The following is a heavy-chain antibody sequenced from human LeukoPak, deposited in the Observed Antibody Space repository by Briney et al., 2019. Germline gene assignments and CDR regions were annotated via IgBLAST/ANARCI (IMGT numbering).Heavy chain of an antibody. CDR3: ARELPGIAVASGFDY. J-gene: IGHJ4*02. V-gene: IGHV3-21*01. CDR2: ISSSSSYI. Sequence: GGSLRLSCAASGFTFSSYSMNWVRQAPGKGLEWVSSISSSSSYIYYADSVKGRFTISRDNAKNSPYLQMNSLRAEDTAVYYCARELPGIAVASGFDYWGQGTLVTVSS. CDR1: GFTFSSYS. D-gene: IGHD6-19*01.